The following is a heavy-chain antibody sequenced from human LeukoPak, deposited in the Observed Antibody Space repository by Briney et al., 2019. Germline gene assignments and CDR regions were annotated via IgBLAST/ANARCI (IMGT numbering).Heavy chain of an antibody. V-gene: IGHV3-7*01. J-gene: IGHJ4*02. CDR2: IKQDGSEK. Sequence: GGSLRLSCAASGFTFSSYWMSWVRQAPGKGLEWVANIKQDGSEKYYVDSVKGRFTISRDNAKNSLYLQMNSLRAEDTAVYYCARNSWYYYGSGPTSDYWGQGTLVTVSS. D-gene: IGHD3-10*01. CDR1: GFTFSSYW. CDR3: ARNSWYYYGSGPTSDY.